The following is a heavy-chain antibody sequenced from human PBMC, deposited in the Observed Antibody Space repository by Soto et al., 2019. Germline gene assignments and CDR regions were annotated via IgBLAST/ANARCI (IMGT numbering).Heavy chain of an antibody. CDR2: ISPYNGKT. D-gene: IGHD4-17*01. V-gene: IGHV1-18*01. Sequence: ASVKVSCKTSGYTFTEYGISWFRQAPGQGLEWMGWISPYNGKTNYIQEFQDRVTITTDTSSTTVYMDLRTLKSDDTAIYFCARADYGDTKIYSFDHWGQGTLVTVSS. CDR3: ARADYGDTKIYSFDH. J-gene: IGHJ4*02. CDR1: GYTFTEYG.